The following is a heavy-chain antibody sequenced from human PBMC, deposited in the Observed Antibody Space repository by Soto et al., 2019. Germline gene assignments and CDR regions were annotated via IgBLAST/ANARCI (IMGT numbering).Heavy chain of an antibody. CDR3: VREPWGFSGTWYDY. CDR1: KFSFNNYW. J-gene: IGHJ4*02. V-gene: IGHV3-74*01. Sequence: GGSLRLSCAASKFSFNNYWMHWVRQVPGKGPAWVSRINHDGSKTEYADSVKGRFTISRDNTKNTLYLQMNSLRVEDTAMYYCVREPWGFSGTWYDYWGQGTLVTVSS. CDR2: INHDGSKT. D-gene: IGHD6-13*01.